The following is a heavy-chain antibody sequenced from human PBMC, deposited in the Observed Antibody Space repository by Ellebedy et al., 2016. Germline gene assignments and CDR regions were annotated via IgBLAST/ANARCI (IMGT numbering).Heavy chain of an antibody. J-gene: IGHJ4*02. D-gene: IGHD2-2*01. CDR1: GGSFSGYY. CDR2: INHSGST. CDR3: ARGLPNDIVVVPAAMGYPFDY. V-gene: IGHV4-34*01. Sequence: SETLSLTXAVYGGSFSGYYWSWIRQPPGKGLEWIGEINHSGSTNYNPTLKSRVTISVDTSKNQFSLKLSSVTAADTAVYYCARGLPNDIVVVPAAMGYPFDYWGQGTLVTVSS.